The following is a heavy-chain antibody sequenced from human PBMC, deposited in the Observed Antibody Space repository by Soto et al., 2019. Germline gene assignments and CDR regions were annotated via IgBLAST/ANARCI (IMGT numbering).Heavy chain of an antibody. V-gene: IGHV1-69*08. CDR2: FIPMLGTS. D-gene: IGHD3-22*01. CDR1: GDTYSKST. J-gene: IGHJ4*02. Sequence: QVQLVQSGAEVRRPGSSVKVSCKASGDTYSKSTFSWVRQVPGPGLEWMGRFIPMLGTSNYAQKFQGRVTITADKSTSTAYMDLSSLTPEDTAVYYCASLYDDSSSNFDYWGQGTLVTVSS. CDR3: ASLYDDSSSNFDY.